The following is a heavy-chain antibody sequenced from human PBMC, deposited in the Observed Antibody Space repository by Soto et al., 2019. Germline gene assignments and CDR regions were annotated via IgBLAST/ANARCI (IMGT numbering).Heavy chain of an antibody. CDR2: IVVGSGNT. V-gene: IGHV1-58*01. J-gene: IGHJ6*02. CDR3: AADRRTMVRGVIINDYYGMDV. CDR1: GFTFTSSA. Sequence: SVKVSCKASGFTFTSSAVQWVRQARGQRLEWIGWIVVGSGNTNYAQKFQERVTITRDMSTSTAYMELSSLRSEDTAVYYCAADRRTMVRGVIINDYYGMDVWGQGTTVTVSS. D-gene: IGHD3-10*01.